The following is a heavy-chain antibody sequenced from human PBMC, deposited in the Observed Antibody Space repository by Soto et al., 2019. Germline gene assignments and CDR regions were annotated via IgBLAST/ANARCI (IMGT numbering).Heavy chain of an antibody. CDR2: ISGSGGST. J-gene: IGHJ6*02. CDR3: AKDLDYDILTGYYKSGYYGMDV. D-gene: IGHD3-9*01. Sequence: GGSLRLSCAASGFTFSSYAMSWVRQAPGKGLEWVSAISGSGGSTYYADSVKGRFTISRDNSKNTLYLQMNSLRAEDTAVYYCAKDLDYDILTGYYKSGYYGMDVWGQGTTVTVSS. V-gene: IGHV3-23*01. CDR1: GFTFSSYA.